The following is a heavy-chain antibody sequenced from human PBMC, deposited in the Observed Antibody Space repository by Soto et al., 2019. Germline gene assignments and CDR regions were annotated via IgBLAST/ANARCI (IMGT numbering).Heavy chain of an antibody. CDR1: AFTFSSYG. CDR3: ARDRGRWLQFYFDY. CDR2: IWYDGSNK. D-gene: IGHD5-12*01. V-gene: IGHV3-33*01. J-gene: IGHJ4*02. Sequence: GGSLRLSCAASAFTFSSYGLHWVRQAPGKGLEWLAVIWYDGSNKYYADSVKGRFTISRDNSKNTLYLQMNSLRAEDTAVYYCARDRGRWLQFYFDYWGQGT.